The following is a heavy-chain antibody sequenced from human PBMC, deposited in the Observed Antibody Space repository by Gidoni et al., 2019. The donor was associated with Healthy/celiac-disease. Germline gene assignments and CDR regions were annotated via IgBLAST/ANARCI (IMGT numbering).Heavy chain of an antibody. V-gene: IGHV3-23*01. CDR3: AKASDCTNGVCYTPWWERTIGGAFDI. D-gene: IGHD2-8*01. CDR2: ISGSGGST. CDR1: GFTFSSYA. Sequence: EVQLLESGGGLVQPGGSLRLSCAASGFTFSSYAMSWVRQAPGKGLGWVAAISGSGGSTYYADSVKGRFTISRDNSKNTLYLQMNSLRAEDTAVYYCAKASDCTNGVCYTPWWERTIGGAFDIWGQGTMVTVSS. J-gene: IGHJ3*02.